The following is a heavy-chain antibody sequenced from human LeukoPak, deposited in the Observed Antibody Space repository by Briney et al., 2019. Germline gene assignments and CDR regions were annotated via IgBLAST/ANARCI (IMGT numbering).Heavy chain of an antibody. CDR3: ARGHGYGSYGRDV. CDR1: GGTFSSYA. D-gene: IGHD3-16*01. J-gene: IGHJ6*02. V-gene: IGHV1-69*04. Sequence: ASVKVSCKASGGTFSSYAISWVRQAPGQGLEWMGRIIPILGIANYVQKLKGRVTITADKSTSTAYMELSSLRAEDTAVYYCARGHGYGSYGRDVWGQGTTVTVSS. CDR2: IIPILGIA.